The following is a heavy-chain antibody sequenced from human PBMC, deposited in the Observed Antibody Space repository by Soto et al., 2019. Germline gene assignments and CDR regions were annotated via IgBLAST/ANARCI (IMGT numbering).Heavy chain of an antibody. CDR2: IIPILGIA. CDR1: GGTFSSYT. V-gene: IGHV1-69*02. D-gene: IGHD6-13*01. CDR3: ARVDHQLDGRGETDY. Sequence: ASVKVSCKASGGTFSSYTISWVRQAPGQGLEWMGRIIPILGIANYAQKFQGRVTITEDKSTSTVYMELSSLRSEDTAVYYCARVDHQLDGRGETDYWGQGTLVTVSS. J-gene: IGHJ4*02.